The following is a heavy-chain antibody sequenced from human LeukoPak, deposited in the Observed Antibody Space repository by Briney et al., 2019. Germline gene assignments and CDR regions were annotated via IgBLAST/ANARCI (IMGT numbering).Heavy chain of an antibody. CDR3: ARVGQQLGPRTYYFDY. V-gene: IGHV3-23*01. D-gene: IGHD6-13*01. CDR1: GFTFSSYA. J-gene: IGHJ4*02. CDR2: ISGSGGST. Sequence: GGSLRLSCAASGFTFSSYAMSWVRQAPGKGLGWVSAISGSGGSTYYADSVKGRFTISRDNAKNSLYLQMNSLRAEDTAVYYCARVGQQLGPRTYYFDYWGQGTLVTVSS.